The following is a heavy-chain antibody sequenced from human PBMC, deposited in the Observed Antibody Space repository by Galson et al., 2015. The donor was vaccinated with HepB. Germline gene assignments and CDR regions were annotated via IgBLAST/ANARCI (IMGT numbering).Heavy chain of an antibody. CDR1: GGTFSSYA. J-gene: IGHJ5*02. CDR2: IIPILGIA. V-gene: IGHV1-69*04. D-gene: IGHD2-15*01. Sequence: SVKVSCKASGGTFSSYAISWVRQAPGQGLEWMGRIIPILGIANYAQKFQGRVTITADKSTSTAYMELSSLRSEDTAVYYCAREGGIVVVVAATRNWFDPWGQGTLVTVSS. CDR3: AREGGIVVVVAATRNWFDP.